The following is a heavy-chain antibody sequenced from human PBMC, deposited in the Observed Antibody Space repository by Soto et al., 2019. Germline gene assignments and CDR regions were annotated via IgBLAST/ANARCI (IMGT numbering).Heavy chain of an antibody. CDR2: IRGSGGST. CDR1: GFTFSSYA. V-gene: IGHV3-23*01. D-gene: IGHD2-15*01. J-gene: IGHJ6*03. Sequence: GGSLRLSCAASGFTFSSYAMSWVRQAPGKGLEWVSAIRGSGGSTYYPDSVKGRFTISRDNSKNTLYLQMNSLRAEDTAVYYWAKSERISSYYYYYYMDVWGKGTTVTVSS. CDR3: AKSERISSYYYYYYMDV.